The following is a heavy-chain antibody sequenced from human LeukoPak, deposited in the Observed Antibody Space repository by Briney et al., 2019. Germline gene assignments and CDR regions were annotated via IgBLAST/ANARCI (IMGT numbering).Heavy chain of an antibody. V-gene: IGHV4-34*01. D-gene: IGHD3-10*01. J-gene: IGHJ4*02. CDR1: RGSFSGYY. CDR2: INHSGST. Sequence: PSETLSLTCAVYRGSFSGYYWSWIRQPPGKGLEWIGEINHSGSTNYNPSLKSRVTISVDTSKNQFSLKLSSVTAADTAVYYCARGPRGWHREDFDYWGQGTLVTVSS. CDR3: ARGPRGWHREDFDY.